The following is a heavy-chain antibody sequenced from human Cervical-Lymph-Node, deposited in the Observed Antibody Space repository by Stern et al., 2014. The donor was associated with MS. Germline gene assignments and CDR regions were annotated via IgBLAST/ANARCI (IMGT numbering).Heavy chain of an antibody. CDR3: ARGVTTVTTIWFFDL. V-gene: IGHV1-69*01. Sequence: QVQLVQSGAEVKKPGSSVKVSCKASGGTFSSYAISWVRQAPGQGLEWIGGIITIFGPANSAQKIQCRITITADESKATASHGLSSLRSEDTAVYYCARGVTTVTTIWFFDLWGRGTLVTVSS. D-gene: IGHD4-17*01. CDR1: GGTFSSYA. J-gene: IGHJ2*01. CDR2: IITIFGPA.